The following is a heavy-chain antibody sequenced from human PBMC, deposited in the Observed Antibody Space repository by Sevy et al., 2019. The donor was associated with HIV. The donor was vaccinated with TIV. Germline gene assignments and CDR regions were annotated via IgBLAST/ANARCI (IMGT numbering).Heavy chain of an antibody. CDR2: ISYDGSNK. V-gene: IGHV3-30*04. CDR3: ARRFLDRTYYYDSSGYGYYFDY. Sequence: GGSLRLSCAASGFTFSSYAMHWVRQAPGKGLEWVAVISYDGSNKYYADSVKGRFTISRDNSKNTLYLQMNSLRAEDTAVYYGARRFLDRTYYYDSSGYGYYFDYWGQGTLVTVSS. J-gene: IGHJ4*02. D-gene: IGHD3-22*01. CDR1: GFTFSSYA.